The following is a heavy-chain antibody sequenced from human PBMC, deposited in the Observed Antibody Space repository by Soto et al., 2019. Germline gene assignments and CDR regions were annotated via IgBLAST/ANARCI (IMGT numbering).Heavy chain of an antibody. CDR1: GYTFTRYA. CDR2: INTGNGNT. CDR3: ARNRKVGGFVLRHYGY. D-gene: IGHD3-10*01. V-gene: IGHV1-3*04. Sequence: ASVKVSCKASGYTFTRYAVNWVRQAPGQRLEWMGWINTGNGNTKYSQKFQGRVTFTTDTSASVAYMELSSLRSEDAAVYYCARNRKVGGFVLRHYGYWSQGTLVTVSS. J-gene: IGHJ4*02.